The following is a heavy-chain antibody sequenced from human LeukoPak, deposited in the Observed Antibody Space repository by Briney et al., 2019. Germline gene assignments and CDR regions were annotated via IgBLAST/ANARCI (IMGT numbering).Heavy chain of an antibody. CDR1: GYTFTGCY. D-gene: IGHD5-12*01. V-gene: IGHV1-2*02. CDR2: INPNSGGT. CDR3: ARSSGYDFNFDY. J-gene: IGHJ4*02. Sequence: ASVKVSCKVSGYTFTGCYMHWVRQAPGQGLEWMGWINPNSGGTNYAQKFQGRVTMTRDTSISTAYMELSRLRSDDTAVYYCARSSGYDFNFDYWGQGTLVTVSS.